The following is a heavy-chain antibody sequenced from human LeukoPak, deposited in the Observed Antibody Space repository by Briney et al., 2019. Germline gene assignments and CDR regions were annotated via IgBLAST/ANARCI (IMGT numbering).Heavy chain of an antibody. CDR2: ISGSGGST. V-gene: IGHV3-23*01. D-gene: IGHD3-9*01. CDR1: GFTFDDYG. CDR3: AKDGGEYYDILTGYYPRLYYMDV. Sequence: GGSLRLSCAASGFTFDDYGMSWVRQAPGKGLEWVSGISGSGGSTYYADSVKGRFTISRDNSKNTLYLQMNSLRAEDTAVYYCAKDGGEYYDILTGYYPRLYYMDVWGKGTTVTISS. J-gene: IGHJ6*03.